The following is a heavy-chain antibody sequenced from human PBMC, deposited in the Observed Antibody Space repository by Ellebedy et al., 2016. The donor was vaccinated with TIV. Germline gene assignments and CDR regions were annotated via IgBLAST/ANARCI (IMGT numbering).Heavy chain of an antibody. Sequence: PGGSLRLSCAASGITFRSNAISWVRQTPGKGLEWVSAISGSGDKTYYTDTVKGRFTISRDKSQNTLYLQMNSLRAEDTAVYYCAKELHMWGTIMIDCWGPGTLVTVSS. CDR2: ISGSGDKT. CDR3: AKELHMWGTIMIDC. J-gene: IGHJ4*02. D-gene: IGHD3-16*01. V-gene: IGHV3-23*01. CDR1: GITFRSNA.